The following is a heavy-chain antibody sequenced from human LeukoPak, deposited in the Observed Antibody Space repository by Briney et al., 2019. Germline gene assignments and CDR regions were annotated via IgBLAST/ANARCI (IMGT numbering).Heavy chain of an antibody. D-gene: IGHD6-19*01. V-gene: IGHV1-18*01. J-gene: IGHJ5*02. CDR1: GYTFTSHG. CDR3: ARDPSNTSGWKTWFDP. Sequence: GASVKVSCKASGYTFTSHGISWVRQAPGQGLEWMGWISAYNSDTKYAQNLQGRVTLTTNTLTTTAYLELRSLTSDDTAVYYCARDPSNTSGWKTWFDPWGQGTLVTVSS. CDR2: ISAYNSDT.